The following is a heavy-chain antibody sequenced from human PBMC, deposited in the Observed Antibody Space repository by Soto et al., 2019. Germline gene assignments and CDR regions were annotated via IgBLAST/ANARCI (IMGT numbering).Heavy chain of an antibody. D-gene: IGHD6-13*01. V-gene: IGHV4-30-4*01. CDR3: ASSPYDSSWYYGLDV. Sequence: QVHLQESGPGLVKPSQTLSLTCTVSGGSISSDDFYWSWIRQPPGQGLEWIGYFFYSGSTYYNPSLMSRVSISVDTSKNQFSLKVSSLTAADTAVYYCASSPYDSSWYYGLDVWGQGTTVTVSS. J-gene: IGHJ6*02. CDR1: GGSISSDDFY. CDR2: FFYSGST.